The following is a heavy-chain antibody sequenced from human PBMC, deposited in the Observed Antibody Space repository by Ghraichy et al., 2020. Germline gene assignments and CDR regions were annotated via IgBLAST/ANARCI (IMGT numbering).Heavy chain of an antibody. D-gene: IGHD3-22*01. CDR3: ARHESYDSSGYYLNWFDP. V-gene: IGHV4-39*01. Sequence: SQTLSLTCTVSGGSISSSSYYWGWIRQPPGKGLEWIGSIYYSGSTYYNPSLKSRVTISVDTSKNQFSLKLSSVTAADTAVYYCARHESYDSSGYYLNWFDPWGQGTLVTVSS. CDR1: GGSISSSSYY. J-gene: IGHJ5*02. CDR2: IYYSGST.